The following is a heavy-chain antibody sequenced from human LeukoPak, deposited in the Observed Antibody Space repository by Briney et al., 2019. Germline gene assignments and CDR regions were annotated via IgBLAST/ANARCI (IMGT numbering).Heavy chain of an antibody. J-gene: IGHJ4*02. V-gene: IGHV2-70*11. CDR2: IDWDDDK. Sequence: SGPALVKPTQTLTLTCTFSGFSFSTSGMCVSWIRQPPGKALEWLARIDWDDDKYYSTSLKTRLTVSKDTSKNQVVLTMTNMDPVDTATYYCARIRGSSGWIDYWGQGTLVTVSS. D-gene: IGHD6-19*01. CDR3: ARIRGSSGWIDY. CDR1: GFSFSTSGMC.